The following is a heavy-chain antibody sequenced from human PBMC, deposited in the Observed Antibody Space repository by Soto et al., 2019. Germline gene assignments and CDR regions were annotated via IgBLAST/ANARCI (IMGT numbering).Heavy chain of an antibody. D-gene: IGHD3-3*01. CDR3: AKALGGFWSGYYDY. V-gene: IGHV3-30*18. Sequence: GESPKISCAASGFTFSSYGMHWVRQAPGKGLEWVAVISYDGSNKYYADSVKGRFTISRDNSKNTLYLQMNSLRAEDTAVYYCAKALGGFWSGYYDYWGQGTLVTVSS. CDR2: ISYDGSNK. CDR1: GFTFSSYG. J-gene: IGHJ4*02.